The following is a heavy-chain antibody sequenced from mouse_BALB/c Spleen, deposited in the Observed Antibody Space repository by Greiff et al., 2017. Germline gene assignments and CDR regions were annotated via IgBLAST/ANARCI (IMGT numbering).Heavy chain of an antibody. CDR3: ARVNWGEDY. J-gene: IGHJ2*01. CDR1: GYSITSGYY. D-gene: IGHD4-1*02. CDR2: ISYDGSN. V-gene: IGHV3-6*02. Sequence: EVKLQESGPGLVKPSQSLSLTCSVTGYSITSGYYWNWIRQFPGNKLEWMGYISYDGSNNYNPSLKNRISITRDTSKNQFFLKLNSVTTEDTATYYCARVNWGEDYWGQGTTLTVSS.